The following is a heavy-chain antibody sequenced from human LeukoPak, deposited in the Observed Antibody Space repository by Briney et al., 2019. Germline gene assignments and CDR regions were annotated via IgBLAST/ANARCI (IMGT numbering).Heavy chain of an antibody. D-gene: IGHD5-12*01. CDR2: IYYSGST. Sequence: KPSETLSLTCTVSGGSISSFYWSWIRQPPGKGLEWIGYIYYSGSTNYNPPLKSRVTISVDTSKNQFSLKLSSVTAADTAVYYCASSVSGYGDYWGQGTLVTVSS. CDR3: ASSVSGYGDY. J-gene: IGHJ4*02. V-gene: IGHV4-59*01. CDR1: GGSISSFY.